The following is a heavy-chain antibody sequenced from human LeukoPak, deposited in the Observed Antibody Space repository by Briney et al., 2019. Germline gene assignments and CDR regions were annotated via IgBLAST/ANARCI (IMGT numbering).Heavy chain of an antibody. CDR1: GGSISSDY. CDR2: LSLGEVA. Sequence: SETLSLTCTISGGSISSDYWSWIRQPPGKGLEWIGYLSLGEVAFYNPSLESRLTTSADTSKNQFSLNLTSVTAADTAMYYCVRVSTASGGAFDVWGQGTMVTVSS. V-gene: IGHV4-59*13. CDR3: VRVSTASGGAFDV. D-gene: IGHD2-21*02. J-gene: IGHJ3*01.